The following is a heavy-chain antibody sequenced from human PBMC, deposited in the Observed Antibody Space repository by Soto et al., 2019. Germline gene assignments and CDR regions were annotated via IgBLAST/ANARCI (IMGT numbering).Heavy chain of an antibody. CDR3: ARVHYYDSSPDY. J-gene: IGHJ4*02. Sequence: QVQLVQSGAEVKKPGASVKVSCKASGYTFTSYGIRWVRQAPGQGLEWMGWISAYNGNTNYAQKLQGRGTMTTDTSTSTPYMELRSLRSDDTAVYYCARVHYYDSSPDYWGQGTLVTVSS. V-gene: IGHV1-18*01. D-gene: IGHD3-22*01. CDR1: GYTFTSYG. CDR2: ISAYNGNT.